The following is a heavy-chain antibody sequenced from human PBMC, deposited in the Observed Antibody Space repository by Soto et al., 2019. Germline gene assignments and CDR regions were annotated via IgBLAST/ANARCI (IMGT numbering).Heavy chain of an antibody. D-gene: IGHD3-16*01. J-gene: IGHJ6*03. CDR3: VVWGRWPPENYYYYYYMDV. CDR2: INPNSGGT. CDR1: GYTFTGYY. Sequence: ASVKVSCKASGYTFTGYYMHWVRQAPGQGLEWMGWINPNSGGTNYAQKFQGWVTMTRDTSISTAYMELSRLRSDDTAVYYCVVWGRWPPENYYYYYYMDVWGKGTTVTVSS. V-gene: IGHV1-2*04.